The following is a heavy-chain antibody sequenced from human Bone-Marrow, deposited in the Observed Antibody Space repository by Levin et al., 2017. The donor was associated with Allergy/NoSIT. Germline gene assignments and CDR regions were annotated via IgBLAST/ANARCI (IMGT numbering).Heavy chain of an antibody. J-gene: IGHJ4*02. CDR1: GFIFTNYG. CDR3: ARRLGDGIDY. CDR2: IWFDGSDI. V-gene: IGHV3-33*01. D-gene: IGHD3-16*01. Sequence: QPGGSLRLSCTVSGFIFTNYGMNWVRQAPGKGLEWVALIWFDGSDIYYGDSVKGRFTISRDDSKNTLYLQMNSLRAEDTALYYCARRLGDGIDYWGQGTLVTVSS.